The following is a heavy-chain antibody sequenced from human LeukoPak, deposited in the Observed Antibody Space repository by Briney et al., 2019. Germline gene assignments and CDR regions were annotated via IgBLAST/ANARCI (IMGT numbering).Heavy chain of an antibody. CDR2: IKEDGSAK. Sequence: GGSLRLSCAASGFTFSNYWMSWVRQAPGKGLEWVANIKEDGSAKYYVDSVKGRFTISRDNAKNSVYLQMNSLRADDTAVYYCAKDYSKTSYYGSGTYYRPNWFDPWGQGTLVTVSS. V-gene: IGHV3-7*01. J-gene: IGHJ5*02. CDR3: AKDYSKTSYYGSGTYYRPNWFDP. D-gene: IGHD3-10*01. CDR1: GFTFSNYW.